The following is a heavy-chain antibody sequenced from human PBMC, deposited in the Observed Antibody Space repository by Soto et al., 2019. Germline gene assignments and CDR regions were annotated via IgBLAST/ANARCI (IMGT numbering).Heavy chain of an antibody. CDR2: ISYDGSNK. CDR3: AKGPLLFDY. CDR1: GFTFSSYG. V-gene: IGHV3-30*18. Sequence: GGSLRLSCAASGFTFSSYGMHWARQAPGKGLEWVAVISYDGSNKYYADSVKGRFTISRDNSKNTLYLQMNSLRAEDTAVYYCAKGPLLFDYWGQGTLVTVSS. J-gene: IGHJ4*02. D-gene: IGHD3-10*01.